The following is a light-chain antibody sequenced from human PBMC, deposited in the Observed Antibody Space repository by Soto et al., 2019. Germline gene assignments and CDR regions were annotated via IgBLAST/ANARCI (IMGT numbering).Light chain of an antibody. CDR1: QSVSSY. Sequence: EMVLTQSPATLSLSPGERATLSCRASQSVSSYLAWYQQKPGLAPRLLIYDASNEATGIPARFSGSGSGTDFTLTISSLEPEDFAVYYCQQRSNWYTFGPGTKLESK. V-gene: IGKV3-11*01. J-gene: IGKJ2*01. CDR3: QQRSNWYT. CDR2: DAS.